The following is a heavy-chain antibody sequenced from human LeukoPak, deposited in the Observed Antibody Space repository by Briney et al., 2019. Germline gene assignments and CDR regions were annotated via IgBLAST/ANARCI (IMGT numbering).Heavy chain of an antibody. Sequence: PGGSLRLSCAASGFTVSSNYMSWVRQAPGKGLEWVSVIYSGGSTYYADSVKGRFTISRDNSKNTLYLQMNSLRAEDTAVYYCARDDYYDSSGYYSPLFAGWGQGTLVTVSS. CDR2: IYSGGST. CDR1: GFTVSSNY. D-gene: IGHD3-22*01. J-gene: IGHJ4*02. CDR3: ARDDYYDSSGYYSPLFAG. V-gene: IGHV3-66*01.